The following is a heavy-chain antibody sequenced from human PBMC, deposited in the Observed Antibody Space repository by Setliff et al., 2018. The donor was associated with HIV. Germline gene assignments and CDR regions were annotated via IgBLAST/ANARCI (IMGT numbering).Heavy chain of an antibody. V-gene: IGHV3-7*01. CDR3: ARDDSSGYSPYYFDH. D-gene: IGHD3-22*01. J-gene: IGHJ4*02. CDR2: IKQDGSGE. CDR1: GFTFRTYW. Sequence: PGGSLRLSCAASGFTFRTYWMSWLRQAPGKGLEWVANIKQDGSGENYVDSVKGRFTISRDNAKNSLYLQMNSLRAEDTAVYYCARDDSSGYSPYYFDHWGQGTLVTVSS.